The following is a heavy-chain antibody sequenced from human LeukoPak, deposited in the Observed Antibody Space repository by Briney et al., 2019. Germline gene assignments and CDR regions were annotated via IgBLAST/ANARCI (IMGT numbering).Heavy chain of an antibody. CDR2: IFYSGST. Sequence: SETLSLTCTVSGGSISTSSYYWGWVRQPPGKGLEWIGNIFYSGSTYYSPSLKSRVTISVDTSKNQFSLKLSSVTAADTAVYYCARHTRDSVAGLTWFDPWGQGTLVTVSS. CDR1: GGSISTSSYY. J-gene: IGHJ5*02. D-gene: IGHD6-19*01. CDR3: ARHTRDSVAGLTWFDP. V-gene: IGHV4-39*01.